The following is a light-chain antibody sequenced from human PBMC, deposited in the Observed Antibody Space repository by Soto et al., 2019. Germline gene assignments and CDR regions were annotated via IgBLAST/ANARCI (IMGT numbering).Light chain of an antibody. J-gene: IGKJ3*01. CDR2: DAC. Sequence: DIQMTQSPSSLSASVGGRVTITCQASQDISNYLNWYQQKPGKAPKLLIYDACNLETGVPSRFSGSGSGTDFTFTISSLRPEDIATYYCQQYDNVPFTFGPGTKVDIK. CDR3: QQYDNVPFT. CDR1: QDISNY. V-gene: IGKV1-33*01.